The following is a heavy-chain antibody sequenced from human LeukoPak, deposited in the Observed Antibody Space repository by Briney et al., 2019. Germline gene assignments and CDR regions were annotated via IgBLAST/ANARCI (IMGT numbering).Heavy chain of an antibody. CDR2: IYYSGST. Sequence: SETLSLTCAVYGGSFSSYYWSWIRQPPGKGLEWIGYIYYSGSTNYNPSLKSRVTISVDTSKNQFSLKLSSVTAADTAVYYCARDGGQLERRLDYWGQGTLVTVSS. CDR1: GGSFSSYY. J-gene: IGHJ4*02. CDR3: ARDGGQLERRLDY. V-gene: IGHV4-59*01. D-gene: IGHD1-1*01.